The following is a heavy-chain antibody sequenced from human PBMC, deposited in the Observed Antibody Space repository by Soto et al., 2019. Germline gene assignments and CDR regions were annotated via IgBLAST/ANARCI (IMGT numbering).Heavy chain of an antibody. CDR2: ISSSGSTI. J-gene: IGHJ5*02. CDR1: GFTFSDYY. Sequence: GGSLRLSCAASGFTFSDYYMSWIRQAPGKGLEWVSYISSSGSTIYYADSVKGRLTISRDNAKNSLYLQMNSLRAEDTAVYYCARDRAVSEFWFDPWGQGTLVTVSS. D-gene: IGHD4-17*01. CDR3: ARDRAVSEFWFDP. V-gene: IGHV3-11*01.